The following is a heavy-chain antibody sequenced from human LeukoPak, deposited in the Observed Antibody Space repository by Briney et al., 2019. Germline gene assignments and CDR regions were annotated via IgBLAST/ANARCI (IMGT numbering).Heavy chain of an antibody. Sequence: GGSLRLSCAASGFTFSSYGMHWVRQAPGKGLEWVAVIWYDGSNKYYADSVKGRFTISRDNSKNTLFLQMNSLRTEDTALYYCARDSEDSSGYIYWYFDLWGRGTLVTVSS. CDR2: IWYDGSNK. D-gene: IGHD3-22*01. J-gene: IGHJ2*01. CDR1: GFTFSSYG. V-gene: IGHV3-33*01. CDR3: ARDSEDSSGYIYWYFDL.